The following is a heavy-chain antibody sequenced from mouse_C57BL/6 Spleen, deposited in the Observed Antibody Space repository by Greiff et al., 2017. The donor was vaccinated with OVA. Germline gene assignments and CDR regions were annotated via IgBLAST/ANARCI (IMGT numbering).Heavy chain of an antibody. CDR1: GFTFSDYY. V-gene: IGHV5-16*01. Sequence: DVKLVESEGGLVQPGSSMKLSCTASGFTFSDYYMAWVRQVPEKGLEWVANINYDGSSTYYLDSLKSRFIISRDNAKNILYLQMSSLKSEDTATYYCARDGSSAMDYWGQGTSVTVSS. J-gene: IGHJ4*01. D-gene: IGHD1-1*01. CDR2: INYDGSST. CDR3: ARDGSSAMDY.